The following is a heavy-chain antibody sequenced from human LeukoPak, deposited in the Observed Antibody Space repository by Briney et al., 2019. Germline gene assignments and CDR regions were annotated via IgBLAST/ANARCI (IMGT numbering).Heavy chain of an antibody. V-gene: IGHV3-11*06. CDR1: GFTFSDYY. CDR3: ASGRYSNYFDY. D-gene: IGHD4-11*01. J-gene: IGHJ4*02. Sequence: PGGSLRLSCAASGFTFSDYYMSWIRQAPGKGLEWVSYISSSSSYTNYADSVKGRFTISRDNAKNSLYLRMNSLRAEDTAVYYCASGRYSNYFDYWGQGTLVTVSS. CDR2: ISSSSSYT.